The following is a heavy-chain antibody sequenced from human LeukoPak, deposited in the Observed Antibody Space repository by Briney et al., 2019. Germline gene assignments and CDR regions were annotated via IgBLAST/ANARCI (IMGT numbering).Heavy chain of an antibody. V-gene: IGHV1-2*02. J-gene: IGHJ4*02. Sequence: ASVKVSCKASGYTFTAYRMHWVQQAPGQGLEWMGWIDPNSGGTNYAQKFQGRVTVTRDTSISTAYMELGSLRSDDTAVYYCARSPTSGWPYYFDYWGQGTLVTVSS. D-gene: IGHD6-19*01. CDR2: IDPNSGGT. CDR3: ARSPTSGWPYYFDY. CDR1: GYTFTAYR.